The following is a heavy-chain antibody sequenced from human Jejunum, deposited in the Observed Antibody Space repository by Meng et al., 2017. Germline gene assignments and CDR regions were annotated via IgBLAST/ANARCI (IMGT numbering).Heavy chain of an antibody. Sequence: QEAGPRLVHPSGPLSLTCAVSGVSISNNTWWSWVRQPPGKGLEWIGEISHTGRINYNPSLKSRVTMSLDKSKNQFSLDLTSVTGAYTAVYYCARDLLDPNIAATGWFDPWGQGTLVTVSS. CDR1: GVSISNNTW. CDR3: ARDLLDPNIAATGWFDP. D-gene: IGHD2/OR15-2a*01. V-gene: IGHV4-4*02. CDR2: ISHTGRI. J-gene: IGHJ5*02.